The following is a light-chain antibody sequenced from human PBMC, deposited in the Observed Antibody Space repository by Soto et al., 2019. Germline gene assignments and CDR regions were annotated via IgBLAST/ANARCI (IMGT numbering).Light chain of an antibody. CDR2: IND. CDR1: SSNIGDNP. V-gene: IGLV1-44*01. J-gene: IGLJ1*01. CDR3: AAWDDSLNAL. Sequence: QSVLTQPPSASGTPGQRITISCSGSSSNIGDNPVNWYQQLPGAAPKLLIYINDQRPSGVPGRFSGSKSGTSASLAISGLQPEGEADYYCAAWDDSLNALFGTGTKVTVL.